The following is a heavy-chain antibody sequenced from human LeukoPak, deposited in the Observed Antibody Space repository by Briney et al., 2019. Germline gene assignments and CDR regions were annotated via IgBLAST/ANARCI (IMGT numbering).Heavy chain of an antibody. Sequence: GGSLRLSCAASGFTFSDYVMYWVRQSTGKGLEWVSAIGTAGDTYYPGSVKGRFTISRENAKNSLYLQMNSLRVGDTAVYYCVRGPYCSGGSCYGHFDYWGQGTLVTASS. D-gene: IGHD2-15*01. CDR2: IGTAGDT. V-gene: IGHV3-13*01. CDR1: GFTFSDYV. CDR3: VRGPYCSGGSCYGHFDY. J-gene: IGHJ4*02.